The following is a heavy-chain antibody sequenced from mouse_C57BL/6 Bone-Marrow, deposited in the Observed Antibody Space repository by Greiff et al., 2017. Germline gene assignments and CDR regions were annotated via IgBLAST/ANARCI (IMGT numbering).Heavy chain of an antibody. J-gene: IGHJ2*01. Sequence: EVQVVESGGGLVQPGGSMKLSCVASGFTFSNYWMNWVRQSPEKGLEWVAQIRLKSDNYATHYAESVKGRFTISRDDSKSSVYLHMNNLRAEDTGIYYCTPYYYGSPLFDYWGQGTTLTVSS. V-gene: IGHV6-3*01. D-gene: IGHD1-1*01. CDR2: IRLKSDNYAT. CDR3: TPYYYGSPLFDY. CDR1: GFTFSNYW.